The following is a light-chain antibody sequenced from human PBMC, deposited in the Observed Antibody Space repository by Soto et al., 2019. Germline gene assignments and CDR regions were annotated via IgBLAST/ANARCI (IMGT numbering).Light chain of an antibody. CDR1: QSVLYGSNNQTY. CDR2: WAS. CDR3: QQYYSSRPLT. V-gene: IGKV4-1*01. Sequence: DIVMTQSPDSLAVSLGERATINCKSSQSVLYGSNNQTYLAWYQQTAGQPPKLLIYWASTLESGVPDRFGGSGSGKDFTLTISSLQAEDVAVYYCQQYYSSRPLTFGGGTKVESK. J-gene: IGKJ4*01.